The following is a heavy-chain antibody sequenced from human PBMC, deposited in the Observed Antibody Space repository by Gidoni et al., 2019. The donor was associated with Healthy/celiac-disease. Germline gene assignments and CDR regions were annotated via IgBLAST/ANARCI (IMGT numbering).Heavy chain of an antibody. CDR3: ARRRIVVAPGAFDI. CDR1: GGSFSGYY. Sequence: QVQLQQWGAVLLKPSETLSLTCAVYGGSFSGYYWSWIRQPPGKGLEWIGEINHSGSTNYNPSLKSRVTISVDTSKNQFSLKLSSVTAADTAVYYCARRRIVVAPGAFDIWGQGTMVTVSS. J-gene: IGHJ3*02. V-gene: IGHV4-34*01. D-gene: IGHD3-22*01. CDR2: INHSGST.